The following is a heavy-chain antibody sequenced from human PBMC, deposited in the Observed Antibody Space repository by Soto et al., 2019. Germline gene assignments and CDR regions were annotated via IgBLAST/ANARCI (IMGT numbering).Heavy chain of an antibody. CDR2: IIPIFGTA. J-gene: IGHJ6*02. V-gene: IGHV1-69*01. CDR1: GGTFSSYA. Sequence: QVQLVQSGAEVKKPGSSVKVSCKASGGTFSSYAISWVRQAPGQGLEWMGGIIPIFGTANYAQKFQGRVTITADESTSTAYMELSSLRSEDTAVYYCARSRSSSSKGFPYYYYGMDVWGQGTTVTVSS. CDR3: ARSRSSSSKGFPYYYYGMDV. D-gene: IGHD6-6*01.